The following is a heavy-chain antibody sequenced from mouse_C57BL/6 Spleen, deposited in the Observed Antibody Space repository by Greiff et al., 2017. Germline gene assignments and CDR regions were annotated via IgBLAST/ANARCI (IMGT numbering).Heavy chain of an antibody. J-gene: IGHJ2*01. V-gene: IGHV3-1*01. D-gene: IGHD1-1*01. CDR3: ARGITTVVALDY. Sequence: EVKLQESGPGMVKPSQSLSLTCTVTGYSITSGYDWHWIRHFPGNKLEWMCYISYIGSTNYNPSLKSRSSITHDTSKNQFFLKLNSVTTEDTATYYCARGITTVVALDYWGQGTTLTVSS. CDR2: ISYIGST. CDR1: GYSITSGYD.